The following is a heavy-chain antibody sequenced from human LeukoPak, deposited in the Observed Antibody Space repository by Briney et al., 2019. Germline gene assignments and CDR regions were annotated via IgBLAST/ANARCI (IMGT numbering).Heavy chain of an antibody. V-gene: IGHV3-23*01. Sequence: GGSLRLSCAASGFTFSSYAMSWVRQAPGKGLEWASAISGSGGSTYYADSVKGRFTISRDNSKNTLYLQMNSLRAEDTAVYYCAKLASYDSSGPSDYWGQGTLVTVSS. CDR3: AKLASYDSSGPSDY. D-gene: IGHD3-22*01. J-gene: IGHJ4*02. CDR2: ISGSGGST. CDR1: GFTFSSYA.